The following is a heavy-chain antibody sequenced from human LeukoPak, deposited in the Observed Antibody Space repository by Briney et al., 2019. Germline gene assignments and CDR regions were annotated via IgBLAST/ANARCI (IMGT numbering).Heavy chain of an antibody. J-gene: IGHJ6*02. Sequence: SATLSLTCAVYGGSFSGYYWSWIRQPPGKGLEWIGEINHSGSTNYNPSLKSRVTISVDTSKNQFSLKLSSVTAADTAVYYCARGRILSSWYHYYGMDVWGQGTTVTVSS. D-gene: IGHD6-13*01. CDR2: INHSGST. CDR1: GGSFSGYY. CDR3: ARGRILSSWYHYYGMDV. V-gene: IGHV4-34*01.